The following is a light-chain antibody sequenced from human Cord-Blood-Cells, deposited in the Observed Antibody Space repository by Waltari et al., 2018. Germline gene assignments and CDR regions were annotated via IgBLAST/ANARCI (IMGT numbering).Light chain of an antibody. CDR3: SSYTSSSTWV. CDR1: SSDVGGYNY. Sequence: QSALTQPASVSGSPGQSITISCTGTSSDVGGYNYVSWYQQHPGKAPKLMSYDVSNRPSGVSNRFSCSKSGNTSSLTISGLQAEYEADYYCSSYTSSSTWVFGGGTKLTVL. CDR2: DVS. V-gene: IGLV2-14*01. J-gene: IGLJ3*02.